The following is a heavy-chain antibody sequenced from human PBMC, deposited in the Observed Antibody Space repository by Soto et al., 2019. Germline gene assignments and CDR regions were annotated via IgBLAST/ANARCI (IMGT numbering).Heavy chain of an antibody. J-gene: IGHJ4*02. Sequence: EVQLLESGGGLVQPGGSLRLSCAASGFTFSSYAMSWVRQAPGKGLEWVSVIYSGGSTYYADSVKGRFTISRDSSKNTLYLQMNSLRAEDTAVYYCARGFQSSFGYWGQGTLVTVSS. CDR1: GFTFSSYA. CDR3: ARGFQSSFGY. CDR2: IYSGGST. D-gene: IGHD2-21*01. V-gene: IGHV3-23*03.